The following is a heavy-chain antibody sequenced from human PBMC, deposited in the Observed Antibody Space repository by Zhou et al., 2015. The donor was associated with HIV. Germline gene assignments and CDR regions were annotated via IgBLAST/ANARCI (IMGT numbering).Heavy chain of an antibody. CDR2: VTYDGNEI. V-gene: IGHV3-30*18. CDR1: GVTVSAAW. Sequence: QVQLVESGGGLVKPGGSLRLSCEGSGVTVSAAWMSWVRQAPGKGLEWVAVVTYDGNEIHYGSSARGRFTISRDTYTNTLYLDMNSLRVEDTAVYYCVKEQSYGSYRTADHWGQGTLVTVSS. CDR3: VKEQSYGSYRTADH. J-gene: IGHJ4*02. D-gene: IGHD3-10*01.